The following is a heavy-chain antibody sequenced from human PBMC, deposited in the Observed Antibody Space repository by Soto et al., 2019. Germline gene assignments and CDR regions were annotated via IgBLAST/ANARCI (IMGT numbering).Heavy chain of an antibody. J-gene: IGHJ4*02. D-gene: IGHD7-27*01. Sequence: PGGSLRLSCAASGFTFSSYSIHWVRQAPGRGLEWVSAITRNSDIYYADSVKGRFTISRDNSKSTLYLQVDSLRPEDAAVYYCARDPKTSGGQHWAFNYFDSWGQGTLVTVSS. V-gene: IGHV3-21*01. CDR1: GFTFSSYS. CDR2: ITRNSDI. CDR3: ARDPKTSGGQHWAFNYFDS.